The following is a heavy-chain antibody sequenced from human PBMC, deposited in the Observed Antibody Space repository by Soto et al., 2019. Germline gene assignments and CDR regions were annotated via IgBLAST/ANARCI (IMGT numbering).Heavy chain of an antibody. CDR2: IYYDGSNK. J-gene: IGHJ4*02. Sequence: QVQLVESGGGVVQPGRSLRLSCAVSGFTFSSYGMNWVRQAPGKGLEWVAAIYYDGSNKYYADSVRGRFTISRDNFKNTLYLHMNSLRAEDPAVYYCARDSKDDSSGYYAGFDYWGQGTLVTVSS. CDR3: ARDSKDDSSGYYAGFDY. D-gene: IGHD3-22*01. V-gene: IGHV3-33*01. CDR1: GFTFSSYG.